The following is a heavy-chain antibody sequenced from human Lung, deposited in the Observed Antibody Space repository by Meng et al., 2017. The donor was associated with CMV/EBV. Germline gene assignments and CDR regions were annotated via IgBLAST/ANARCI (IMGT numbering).Heavy chain of an antibody. CDR2: ISSGGTTI. CDR1: GFSFSSFE. CDR3: ARKFSSSGLY. J-gene: IGHJ4*02. Sequence: GESLKISCEVSGFSFSSFEMNWVRQAPGKGLEWIAHISSGGTTINYADSVKGRFTISRDNANNSLFLQMNSLRVEDTAVYYCARKFSSSGLYWGQGKLV. V-gene: IGHV3-48*03. D-gene: IGHD6-6*01.